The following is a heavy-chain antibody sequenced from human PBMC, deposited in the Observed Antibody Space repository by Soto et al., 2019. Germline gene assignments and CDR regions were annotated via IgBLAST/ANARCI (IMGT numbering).Heavy chain of an antibody. V-gene: IGHV1-69*01. D-gene: IGHD3-10*01. J-gene: IGHJ4*02. CDR2: IIPIFGTP. CDR1: GGAFSSYS. CDR3: AYGGVVKTVTYFDH. Sequence: QAQLVQSGAEVKKPGSSVKVSCKPSGGAFSSYSISWVRQAPGQGLEWMGGIIPIFGTPNYAQKFQGRVTITADDSTGTAYMALKSMKAADTAIDYCAYGGVVKTVTYFDHWGQGTQVTVSS.